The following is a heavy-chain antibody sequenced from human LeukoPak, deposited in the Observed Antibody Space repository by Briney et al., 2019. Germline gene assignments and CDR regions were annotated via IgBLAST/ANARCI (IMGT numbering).Heavy chain of an antibody. CDR2: IYYTGSSA. CDR1: GGSISSHY. D-gene: IGHD3-3*02. Sequence: PSETLSLTCSVSGGSISSHYWSWIRQSPGKELEWIAFIYYTGSSAHYNPSLKSRVTISVDTSKNHFSLKLNAVTAADTAVYYCARHPTRAPHFFASWGRGGLVTVSS. CDR3: ARHPTRAPHFFAS. V-gene: IGHV4-59*08. J-gene: IGHJ4*02.